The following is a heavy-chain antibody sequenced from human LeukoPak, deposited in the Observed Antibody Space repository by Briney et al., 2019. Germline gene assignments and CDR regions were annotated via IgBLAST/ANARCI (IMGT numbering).Heavy chain of an antibody. Sequence: GGSLRLSCAASGFTVSSNYMSWVRQAPGKGLEWASYISSSGSTIYYADSVKGRFTISRDNAKNSLYLQMNSLRAEDTAVYYCARDRYSSGWYGSAFDPWGQGTLVTVSS. J-gene: IGHJ5*02. V-gene: IGHV3-11*01. CDR3: ARDRYSSGWYGSAFDP. D-gene: IGHD6-19*01. CDR1: GFTVSSNY. CDR2: ISSSGSTI.